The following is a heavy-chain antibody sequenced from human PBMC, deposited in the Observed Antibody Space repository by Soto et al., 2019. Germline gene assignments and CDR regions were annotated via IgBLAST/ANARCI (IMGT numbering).Heavy chain of an antibody. CDR3: ARDSWSFDY. CDR2: ISYDGSNK. Sequence: QVQLVESGGGVVQPGRSLRLSCAASGFTSSSYAMHWVRQAPGKGLEWVTVISYDGSNKYYADSVKGRFTVSRDNSKNTLYLQMNSLRAEDAAEYYCARDSWSFDYWGQGTLVTVSS. D-gene: IGHD2-15*01. J-gene: IGHJ4*02. V-gene: IGHV3-30*01. CDR1: GFTSSSYA.